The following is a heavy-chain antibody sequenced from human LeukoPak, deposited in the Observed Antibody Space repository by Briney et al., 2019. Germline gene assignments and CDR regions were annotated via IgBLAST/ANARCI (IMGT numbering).Heavy chain of an antibody. V-gene: IGHV4-59*01. CDR3: ARADVDTAVVTYFDC. CDR2: ISYNGNT. Sequence: SETLSLTCSVSGGSISPYIWSWIRQPPGKGLEWIAYISYNGNTNYSPSLKSRVTISVDTSKNQFSLRLSSVTAADTAVYYCARADVDTAVVTYFDCWGQGTLVTVSS. J-gene: IGHJ4*02. CDR1: GGSISPYI. D-gene: IGHD5-18*01.